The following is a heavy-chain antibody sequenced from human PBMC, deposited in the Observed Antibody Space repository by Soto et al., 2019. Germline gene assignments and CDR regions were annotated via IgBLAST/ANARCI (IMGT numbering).Heavy chain of an antibody. Sequence: PSETLSLTCTVSGGSVGSGGYYWSWIRQHPGTGLEWIGYIYYSGTTYFNPSLKSRASISLDTSKNEFSLKLTSVTAADTAVYYCARERSGSYYGPLGPFDYWGQGTLVTVPQ. J-gene: IGHJ4*02. CDR2: IYYSGTT. V-gene: IGHV4-31*03. D-gene: IGHD1-26*01. CDR1: GGSVGSGGYY. CDR3: ARERSGSYYGPLGPFDY.